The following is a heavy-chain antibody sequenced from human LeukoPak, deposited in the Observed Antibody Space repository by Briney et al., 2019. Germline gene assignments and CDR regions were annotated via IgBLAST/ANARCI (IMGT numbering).Heavy chain of an antibody. V-gene: IGHV4-59*01. D-gene: IGHD1-26*01. CDR2: IYYSGST. J-gene: IGHJ4*02. CDR3: ARVNSGSLLDY. CDR1: GGSISSYY. Sequence: SETLYLTCTVSGGSISSYYWSWIRQPPGKGLEWMGYIYYSGSTNYNPSLKRRVTISVDTSKNQFSLKLSSVTAADTAVYYCARVNSGSLLDYWGQGTLVTVSS.